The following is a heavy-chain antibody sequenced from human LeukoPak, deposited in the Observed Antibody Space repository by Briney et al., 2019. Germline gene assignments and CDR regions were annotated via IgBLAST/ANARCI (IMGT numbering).Heavy chain of an antibody. J-gene: IGHJ5*02. V-gene: IGHV3-23*01. CDR2: ISGGGGST. D-gene: IGHD5-24*01. Sequence: PGGSLRLSCAASGFTFSSYAMSWVRQAPGMGLEWVPSISGGGGSTYYGDSVKGRFTISRDNSKNTLYLQMYSLGAEDTAVYFCARLPVVINGYFDPWGQGTLVTVSS. CDR1: GFTFSSYA. CDR3: ARLPVVINGYFDP.